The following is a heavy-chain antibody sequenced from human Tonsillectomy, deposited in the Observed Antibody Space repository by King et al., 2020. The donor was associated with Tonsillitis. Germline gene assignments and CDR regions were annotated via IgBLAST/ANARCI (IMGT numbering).Heavy chain of an antibody. CDR3: ARRDQERRSWGEYNWFDP. CDR2: IYYSGST. V-gene: IGHV4-39*01. CDR1: GGSISSSSYY. Sequence: QLQESGPGLVKPSETLSLTCTVSGGSISSSSYYWGWIRQPPGKGLEWIGSIYYSGSTYYNPSLKSRVTISVDTSKNQFSLKLSSVTAADTAVYYCARRDQERRSWGEYNWFDPWGQGTLVTVSS. J-gene: IGHJ5*02. D-gene: IGHD6-13*01.